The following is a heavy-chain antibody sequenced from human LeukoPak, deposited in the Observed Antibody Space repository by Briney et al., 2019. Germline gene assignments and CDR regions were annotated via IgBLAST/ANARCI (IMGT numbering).Heavy chain of an antibody. CDR3: VRDLPAAGTYYYYGMDV. D-gene: IGHD6-13*01. J-gene: IGHJ6*02. CDR1: GFTFSSYW. CDR2: IKQDGSEK. V-gene: IGHV3-7*03. Sequence: LSGGSLRLSCAASGFTFSSYWMSWVRQAPGKGLEWVANIKQDGSEKYYVDSVKGRFTISRDNAKNSLYLQMNSLRAEDTAVYYCVRDLPAAGTYYYYGMDVWGQGTTVTVSS.